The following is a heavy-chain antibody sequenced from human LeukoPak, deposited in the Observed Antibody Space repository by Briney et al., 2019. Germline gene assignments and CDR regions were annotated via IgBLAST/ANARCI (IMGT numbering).Heavy chain of an antibody. J-gene: IGHJ3*02. CDR2: IYYSGST. Sequence: PSETLSLTCTVSGGSISSYYWSWIRQPPGKGLEWIGYIYYSGSTNYNPSPKSRVTISVDTSKNQFSLKLSSVTAADTAVYYCARCRYNWNDRDAFDIWGQGTMVTVSS. V-gene: IGHV4-59*08. CDR1: GGSISSYY. CDR3: ARCRYNWNDRDAFDI. D-gene: IGHD1-20*01.